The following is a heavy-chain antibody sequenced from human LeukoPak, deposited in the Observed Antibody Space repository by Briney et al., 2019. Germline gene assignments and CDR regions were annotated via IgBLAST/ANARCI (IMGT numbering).Heavy chain of an antibody. Sequence: SETLSLTCAASGYSISSGYYWGWIRPPPGKGLEWIGSIYHTGSTYYNPSLQSRVTISLDSPKNQFSLKLTSVTAADTAVYYCASGGTAVVMALTYFFDTWGQGTPVTVSS. CDR2: IYHTGST. CDR3: ASGGTAVVMALTYFFDT. CDR1: GYSISSGYY. D-gene: IGHD3-22*01. J-gene: IGHJ4*02. V-gene: IGHV4-38-2*01.